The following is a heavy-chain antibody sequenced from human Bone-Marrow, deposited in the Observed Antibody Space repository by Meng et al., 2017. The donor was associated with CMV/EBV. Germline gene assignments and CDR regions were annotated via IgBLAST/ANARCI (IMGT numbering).Heavy chain of an antibody. V-gene: IGHV4-31*03. CDR3: ARSSSPLAGALEF. Sequence: QVQLQESGPGLVKPSQTLSLTCTVSGGSISSGGYYWSWIRQHPGKGLEWIGYIYYSGSTYYNPSLKSRVTISVDTSKNQFSLKLSSVAAADTAVFYCARSSSPLAGALEFWGQGTLVTVSS. D-gene: IGHD6-19*01. CDR2: IYYSGST. CDR1: GGSISSGGYY. J-gene: IGHJ4*02.